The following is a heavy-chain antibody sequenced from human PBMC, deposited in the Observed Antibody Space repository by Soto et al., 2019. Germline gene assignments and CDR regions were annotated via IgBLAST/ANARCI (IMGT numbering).Heavy chain of an antibody. V-gene: IGHV4-59*01. D-gene: IGHD5-18*01. CDR2: IYYSGST. CDR1: GVSISSYY. Sequence: SDTLSLTCTVSGVSISSYYWSWIRQPPGKGLEWIGYIYYSGSTNYNPSLKSRVTISVDTSKNQFSLKLSSVTAADTAVYYCARGRYSYGSNYFDYWGQGTLVTVSS. J-gene: IGHJ4*02. CDR3: ARGRYSYGSNYFDY.